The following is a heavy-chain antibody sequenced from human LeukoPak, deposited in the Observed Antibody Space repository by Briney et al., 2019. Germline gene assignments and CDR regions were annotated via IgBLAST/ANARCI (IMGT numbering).Heavy chain of an antibody. D-gene: IGHD3-10*01. Sequence: SETLSLTCTVSGGSISSYYWSWIRQPPGKGLEWIGYIYYSGGTNYNPSLKSRATISLDTSKNQFSLKLTSVTAADTAVYYCARVGRGSGTYQSYYFDYWGQGTLVTVSS. CDR3: ARVGRGSGTYQSYYFDY. V-gene: IGHV4-59*01. J-gene: IGHJ4*02. CDR2: IYYSGGT. CDR1: GGSISSYY.